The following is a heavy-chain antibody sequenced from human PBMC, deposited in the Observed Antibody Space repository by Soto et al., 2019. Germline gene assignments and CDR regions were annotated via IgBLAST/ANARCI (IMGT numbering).Heavy chain of an antibody. CDR2: ISYDGSNK. D-gene: IGHD2-2*01. V-gene: IGHV3-30-3*01. CDR3: ARGPSSLTRFDY. CDR1: GFTFSSYA. J-gene: IGHJ4*02. Sequence: GGSLRLSCAASGFTFSSYAMHWVRQAPGKGLEWVAVISYDGSNKYYADSVKGRFTISRDNSKNTLYVQMNSLRAEDTAVYYCARGPSSLTRFDYWGQGTLVTVSS.